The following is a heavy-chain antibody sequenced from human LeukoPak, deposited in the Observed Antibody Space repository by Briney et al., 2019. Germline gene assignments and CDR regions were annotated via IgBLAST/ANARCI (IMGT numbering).Heavy chain of an antibody. D-gene: IGHD2-21*02. V-gene: IGHV3-23*01. Sequence: GGSLRLSCAASGFTFSIYAMSWVRQAPGKGLEWVSAISGSGGSTYYADSVKGRFTISRDNSKNTLYLQMNSLRAEDTAAYYCACNMYCGGDCYPLGDWFDPWGQGTLVTVSS. CDR3: ACNMYCGGDCYPLGDWFDP. CDR1: GFTFSIYA. CDR2: ISGSGGST. J-gene: IGHJ5*02.